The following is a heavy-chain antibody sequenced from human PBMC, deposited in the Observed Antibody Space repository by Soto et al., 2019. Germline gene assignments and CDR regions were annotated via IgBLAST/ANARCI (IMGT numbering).Heavy chain of an antibody. D-gene: IGHD1-1*01. J-gene: IGHJ5*02. CDR3: VRDGTKTLRDWFDP. Sequence: EVQLVESGGGLVQPGGSLRLSCAVSGFTLSDHYIDWVRQAPGKGLEWVGRSRDKAQGYSTEYGASVKGRFITSRDDSKNTVYLQMNSLKAEDTAVYYCVRDGTKTLRDWFDPWGQGISVTVSS. CDR1: GFTLSDHY. CDR2: SRDKAQGYST. V-gene: IGHV3-72*01.